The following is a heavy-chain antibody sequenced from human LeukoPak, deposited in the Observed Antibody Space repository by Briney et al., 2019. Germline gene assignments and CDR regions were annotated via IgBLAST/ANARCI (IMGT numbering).Heavy chain of an antibody. D-gene: IGHD1-26*01. V-gene: IGHV3-21*01. CDR3: ARDSDDNELN. J-gene: IGHJ4*02. Sequence: GGSLRLSCIASGFTFGDYAMSWVRQAPGKGLEWVSFISSSSSYIYYADSVKGRFTISRDNAKNSLYLQMNSLRAEDTAVYYCARDSDDNELNWGQGTLVTVSS. CDR1: GFTFGDYA. CDR2: ISSSSSYI.